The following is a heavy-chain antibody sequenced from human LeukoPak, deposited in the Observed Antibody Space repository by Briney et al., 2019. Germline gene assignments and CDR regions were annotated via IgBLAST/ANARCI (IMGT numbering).Heavy chain of an antibody. CDR2: ISSSGSTI. CDR1: GFTFSSYE. D-gene: IGHD5-18*01. J-gene: IGHJ4*02. V-gene: IGHV3-48*03. CDR3: ARYTAMARGFDY. Sequence: GGSLRLSCAASGFTFSSYEMNWVRQAPGKGLEWVSYISSSGSTIYYADSVKGRFTISRDNSKNTLYLQMNSLRAEDTAVYYCARYTAMARGFDYWGQGTLVTLSS.